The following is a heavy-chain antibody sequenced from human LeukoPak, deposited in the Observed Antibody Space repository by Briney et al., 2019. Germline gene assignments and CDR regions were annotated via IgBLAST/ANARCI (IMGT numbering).Heavy chain of an antibody. J-gene: IGHJ3*02. CDR1: GFTFNNYA. V-gene: IGHV3-23*01. CDR2: VSVSGGAT. Sequence: GGSLRLSCAASGFTFNNYAMSWVRQAPGKGLEWVSAVSVSGGATYYRDSVKGRFTVSRDNSKKSVFLQMNSLRADDSAVYYCAKAGWYSAKTYATYDDAYDIWGRGTMVTVSS. CDR3: AKAGWYSAKTYATYDDAYDI. D-gene: IGHD2-21*01.